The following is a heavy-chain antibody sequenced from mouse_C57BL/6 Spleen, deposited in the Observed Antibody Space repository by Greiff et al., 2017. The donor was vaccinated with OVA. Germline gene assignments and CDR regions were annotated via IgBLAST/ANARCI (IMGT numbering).Heavy chain of an antibody. D-gene: IGHD1-1*01. CDR3: ARYTTVVARYYFDY. V-gene: IGHV1-53*01. Sequence: VQGVESGTELVKPGASVKLSCKASGYTFTSYWMHWVKQRPGQGLEWIGNINPSNGGTNYNEKFKSKATLTVDKSSSTAYMQLSSLTSEDSAVYYCARYTTVVARYYFDYWGQGTTLTVSS. CDR2: INPSNGGT. CDR1: GYTFTSYW. J-gene: IGHJ2*01.